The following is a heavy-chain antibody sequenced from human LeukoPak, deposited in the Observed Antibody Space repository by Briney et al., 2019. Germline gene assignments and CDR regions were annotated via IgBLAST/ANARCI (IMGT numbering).Heavy chain of an antibody. CDR1: GFTFSSYS. Sequence: GGSLRLSCAASGFTFSSYSMNWVRQAPGKGLEWVSYISRSSSTISYADSVKGRFTISRDNAKNTLYLQMSSLRAEDTAVYFCARAYGMDVWGQGTTVTVSS. CDR3: ARAYGMDV. CDR2: ISRSSSTI. V-gene: IGHV3-48*04. J-gene: IGHJ6*02.